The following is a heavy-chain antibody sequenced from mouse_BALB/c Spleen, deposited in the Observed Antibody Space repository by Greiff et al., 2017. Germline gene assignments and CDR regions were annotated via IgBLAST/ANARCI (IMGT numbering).Heavy chain of an antibody. Sequence: QVQLKESGPGLVAPSQSLSITCTVSGFSLTGYGVNWVRQPPGKGLEWLGMIWGDGSTDYNSALKSRLSISKDNSKSQVFLKMNSLQTDDTARYYCARDQNYGSSYGGFAYWGQGTLVTVSA. V-gene: IGHV2-6-7*01. J-gene: IGHJ3*01. CDR1: GFSLTGYG. CDR3: ARDQNYGSSYGGFAY. D-gene: IGHD1-1*01. CDR2: IWGDGST.